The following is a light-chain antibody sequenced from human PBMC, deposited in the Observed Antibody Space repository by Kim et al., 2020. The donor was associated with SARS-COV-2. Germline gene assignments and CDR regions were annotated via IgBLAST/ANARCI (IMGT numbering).Light chain of an antibody. Sequence: SVGDRCTITCRARQGISSWLACYQQKTGGAPTLLINDACCLQSGGPSGCSGSGAGTDFTLTIISLQPDDFATDYCQQDNSFPPITFGGGTKVDIK. CDR1: QGISSW. V-gene: IGKV1-12*01. J-gene: IGKJ4*01. CDR3: QQDNSFPPIT. CDR2: DAC.